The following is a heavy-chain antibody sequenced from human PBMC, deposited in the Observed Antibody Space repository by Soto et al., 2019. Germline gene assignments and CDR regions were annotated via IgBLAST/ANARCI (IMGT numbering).Heavy chain of an antibody. V-gene: IGHV3-7*01. CDR2: TKQDESEK. CDR1: GFTFGDYW. CDR3: VREGDSGFFS. D-gene: IGHD6-25*01. Sequence: EVQLVESGGGLVQPGGSLRLSCATYGFTFGDYWMSWVRQAPGKRLEWVANTKQDESEKYYVGSGRGRFTISRDNAKNSLYLQMNSLRAEDTAVYFCVREGDSGFFSWGQGTLVTVSS. J-gene: IGHJ5*02.